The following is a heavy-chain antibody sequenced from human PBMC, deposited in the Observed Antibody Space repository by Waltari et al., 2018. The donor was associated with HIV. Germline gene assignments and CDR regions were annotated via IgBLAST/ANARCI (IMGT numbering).Heavy chain of an antibody. V-gene: IGHV3-30*03. CDR1: VPDLRSAG. D-gene: IGHD3-10*01. CDR2: ISYDGMKK. CDR3: ARDSSQVHWFGESLAL. J-gene: IGHJ4*02. Sequence: QVNWVESGGGVVQPGDVLLSSCAAYVPDLRSAGLHPVRQAPGTGLEWRAAISYDGMKKYYGDSLRGRLTISRDNSKKTLYLQMNTLRPEDTAIYFCARDSSQVHWFGESLALWGQGTLVIVSS.